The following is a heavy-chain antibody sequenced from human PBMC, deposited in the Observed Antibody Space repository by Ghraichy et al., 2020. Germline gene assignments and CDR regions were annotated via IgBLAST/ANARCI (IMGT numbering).Heavy chain of an antibody. V-gene: IGHV3-33*01. D-gene: IGHD3-16*02. CDR1: GFSFRSYG. J-gene: IGHJ4*02. Sequence: GGSPRLSCVTSGFSFRSYGMHWVRQAPGRGLEWVALISYDGRDKYYRDSMKARVTISRDNSKDTLYLHMNTPRADDTGLYYCARDAGYDYSWGSFRPTYSFDFWGPGTLVTVSS. CDR3: ARDAGYDYSWGSFRPTYSFDF. CDR2: ISYDGRDK.